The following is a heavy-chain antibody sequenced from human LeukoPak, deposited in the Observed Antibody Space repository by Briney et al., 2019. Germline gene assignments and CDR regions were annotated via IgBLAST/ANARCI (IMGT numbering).Heavy chain of an antibody. CDR1: GFTFSSYA. CDR2: ISYDGSNK. J-gene: IGHJ4*02. Sequence: PGGSLRLSCAASGFTFSSYAMHWVRQAPGKGLEWVAVISYDGSNKYYADSVKGRFTISRDNSKNTLYLQMNSLRAEDTAVYYCARSLPYMDTAMAPGYWGQGTLVTVSS. D-gene: IGHD5-18*01. V-gene: IGHV3-30-3*01. CDR3: ARSLPYMDTAMAPGY.